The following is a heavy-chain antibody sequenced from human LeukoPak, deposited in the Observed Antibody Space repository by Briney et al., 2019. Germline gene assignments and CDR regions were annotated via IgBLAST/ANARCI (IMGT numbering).Heavy chain of an antibody. Sequence: SETLSLTCTVSGGSMTTYYWSWIRQPPGKGLEWIGYMSNNGNPYYNPSLKSRVTISLDTSKNQFSLKLRSVTAAETAVYYCARRGGYSYFDYWGQGALVAVSS. J-gene: IGHJ4*02. CDR2: MSNNGNP. CDR1: GGSMTTYY. V-gene: IGHV4-4*08. CDR3: ARRGGYSYFDY. D-gene: IGHD5-18*01.